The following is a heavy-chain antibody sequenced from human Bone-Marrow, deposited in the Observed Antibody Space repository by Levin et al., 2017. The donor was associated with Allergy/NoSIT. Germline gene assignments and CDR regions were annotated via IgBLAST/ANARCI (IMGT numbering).Heavy chain of an antibody. CDR1: GYSFTSSW. CDR2: IYPRDSDT. D-gene: IGHD1-7*01. Sequence: PGGSLRLSCKGSGYSFTSSWIGWVRQMPGKGLEWMGIIYPRDSDTRYSPSFQGQATISVDKSISTAYLQWRSLKASDTAIYYCTKRAPNSFGTTGNWFDPWGQGTLVTVSS. J-gene: IGHJ5*02. V-gene: IGHV5-51*01. CDR3: TKRAPNSFGTTGNWFDP.